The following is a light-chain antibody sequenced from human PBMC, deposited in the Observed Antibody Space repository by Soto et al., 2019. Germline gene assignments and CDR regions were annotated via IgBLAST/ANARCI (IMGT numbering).Light chain of an antibody. V-gene: IGLV2-23*02. CDR3: CSSXGSPNWV. CDR1: SSDVXSCNC. J-gene: IGLJ3*02. CDR2: EVN. Sequence: QSALTQPASVSGSPGQSITISCTGTSSDVXSCNCVSWYQQHPGKAPTLMIYEVNKRPSGVSNRFSGSKSGNTASLTISGLQAEDEADYYCCSSXGSPNWVFGGGTKLTVL.